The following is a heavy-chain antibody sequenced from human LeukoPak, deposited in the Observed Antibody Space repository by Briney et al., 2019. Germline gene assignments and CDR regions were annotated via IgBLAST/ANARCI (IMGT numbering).Heavy chain of an antibody. V-gene: IGHV1-2*02. CDR3: ARVAGVGATRLFFGY. CDR2: INPNSGGT. Sequence: ASVKVSCKASGYTFTGYYMHWVRQAPGQGLEWMGWINPNSGGTNYAQKFQGRVTMTRDTSISTAYMELSRLRSDDTAVYYCARVAGVGATRLFFGYWGQGTLVTVSS. J-gene: IGHJ4*02. D-gene: IGHD1-26*01. CDR1: GYTFTGYY.